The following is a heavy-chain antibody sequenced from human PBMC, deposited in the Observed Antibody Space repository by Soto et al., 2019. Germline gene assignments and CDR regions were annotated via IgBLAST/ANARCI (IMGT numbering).Heavy chain of an antibody. V-gene: IGHV3-48*01. CDR2: ISSSSSTI. Sequence: GGSLILSCAASGFTFSSDSMNWVRQAPGKGLEWVSYISSSSSTIYYADSVKGRFTISRDNAKNSLYLQMNSLRAEDTAVYYCARDAFDDILTGFSTPGPNWLDPWGQGTLVTVSS. CDR3: ARDAFDDILTGFSTPGPNWLDP. D-gene: IGHD3-9*01. CDR1: GFTFSSDS. J-gene: IGHJ5*02.